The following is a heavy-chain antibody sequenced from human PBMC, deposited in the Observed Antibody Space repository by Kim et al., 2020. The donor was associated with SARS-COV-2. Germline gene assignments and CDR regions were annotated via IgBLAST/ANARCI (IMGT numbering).Heavy chain of an antibody. J-gene: IGHJ4*02. D-gene: IGHD2-21*01. CDR1: GFTFSSYE. Sequence: GGSLRLSCAASGFTFSSYEMNWVRQATGKGLEWVSYISSSGSTIYYADSVKGRFTISRDNAKNSLYLQMNSLRAEDTAVYYCARDRPGLFVSPLLDYWGQGTLVTVSS. V-gene: IGHV3-48*03. CDR3: ARDRPGLFVSPLLDY. CDR2: ISSSGSTI.